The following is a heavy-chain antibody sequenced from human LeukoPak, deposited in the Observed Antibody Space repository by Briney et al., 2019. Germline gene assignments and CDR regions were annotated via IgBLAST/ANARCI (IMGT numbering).Heavy chain of an antibody. CDR1: GITFSSYA. CDR2: ISSSGSTI. CDR3: VELGITMIGGV. V-gene: IGHV3-48*03. D-gene: IGHD3-10*02. Sequence: PGGSLRLSCAASGITFSSYAMSWVRQAPGKGLEWVSYISSSGSTIYYADSVKGRFTISRDNAKNSLYLQMNSLRAEDTAVYYCVELGITMIGGVWGKGTTVTISS. J-gene: IGHJ6*04.